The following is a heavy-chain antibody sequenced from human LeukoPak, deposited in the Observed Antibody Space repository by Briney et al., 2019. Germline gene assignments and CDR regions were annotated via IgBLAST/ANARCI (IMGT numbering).Heavy chain of an antibody. Sequence: GGSLRLSCAASGFTLSSYEMNWVRQAPGKGLEWVSYISSSGSTIYYADSVKGRFTISRDNSRNTLYLQMNSLRAEDTAVYYCARSGLSRFGFWGQGTLVTVSS. D-gene: IGHD2/OR15-2a*01. CDR1: GFTLSSYE. CDR2: ISSSGSTI. J-gene: IGHJ4*02. CDR3: ARSGLSRFGF. V-gene: IGHV3-48*03.